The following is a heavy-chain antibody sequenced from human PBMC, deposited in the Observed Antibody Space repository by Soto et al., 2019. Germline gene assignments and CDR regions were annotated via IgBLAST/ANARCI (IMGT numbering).Heavy chain of an antibody. Sequence: GASVKVSCKASGGTFSSYAISWVRQAPGQGLEWMGGIIPIFGTANYAQKFQGRVTITADESTSTAYMELSSLRSEDTAVYYCARVSIQLWSQGGWFDPWGQGTLVTVSS. CDR2: IIPIFGTA. CDR1: GGTFSSYA. CDR3: ARVSIQLWSQGGWFDP. J-gene: IGHJ5*02. V-gene: IGHV1-69*13. D-gene: IGHD5-18*01.